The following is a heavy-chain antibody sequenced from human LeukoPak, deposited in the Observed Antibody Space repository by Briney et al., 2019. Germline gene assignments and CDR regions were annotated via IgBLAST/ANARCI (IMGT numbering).Heavy chain of an antibody. V-gene: IGHV3-11*06. CDR1: GFTFSDYY. J-gene: IGHJ4*02. CDR3: AREAPGSYCSSTSCPHPADY. Sequence: GGSLRLSCAASGFTFSDYYMSWIRQAPGKGLEWVSYISSSSSYTNYADSVKGRFTISRDNAKNSLYLQMNSLRAEDTAVYYCAREAPGSYCSSTSCPHPADYWGQGTLVTVSS. CDR2: ISSSSSYT. D-gene: IGHD2-2*01.